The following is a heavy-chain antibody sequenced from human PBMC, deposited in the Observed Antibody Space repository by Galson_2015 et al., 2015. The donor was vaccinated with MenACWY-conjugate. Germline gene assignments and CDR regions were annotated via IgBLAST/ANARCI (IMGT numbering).Heavy chain of an antibody. CDR3: ARHPPGGRGMDV. CDR2: IDPVNSNI. CDR1: GFSFTNYW. J-gene: IGHJ6*02. D-gene: IGHD1-26*01. Sequence: QSGAEVKKPGESLKISCKGSGFSFTNYWIAWVRQMPGKGLQWMGLIDPVNSNIRYSPSFQGQVTISADESISTAYLQWSSLKASDTAMYYCARHPPGGRGMDVWGRGTTVTVSS. V-gene: IGHV5-51*01.